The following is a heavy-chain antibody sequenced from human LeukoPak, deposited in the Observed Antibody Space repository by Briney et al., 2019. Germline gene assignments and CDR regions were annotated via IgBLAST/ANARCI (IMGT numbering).Heavy chain of an antibody. D-gene: IGHD3-10*01. CDR1: GGSFSGYY. CDR3: ASRMVRGVIIVNWFDP. V-gene: IGHV4-34*01. Sequence: SETLSLTCAVYGGSFSGYYWSWIRQPTGKGLEWIGEINHSGSTNYNPSLKSRVTISVDTSKNQFSLKLSSVTAADTAVYYCASRMVRGVIIVNWFDPWGQGTLVTVSS. CDR2: INHSGST. J-gene: IGHJ5*02.